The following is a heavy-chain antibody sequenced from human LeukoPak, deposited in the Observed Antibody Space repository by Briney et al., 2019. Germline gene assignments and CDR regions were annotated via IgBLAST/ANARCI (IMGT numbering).Heavy chain of an antibody. CDR2: ISGSGGST. Sequence: GWSLRLSCAPSGFTFSRYAMRWVSQAAGRGREGVSSISGSGGSTYYADSGKGRFTISRDNSKNTLYLQMTSLRAEDTAVYYCAKCRYCSSTSCYGAVGWEYYYYYGMDVWGQGTTVTVPS. CDR3: AKCRYCSSTSCYGAVGWEYYYYYGMDV. V-gene: IGHV3-23*01. D-gene: IGHD2-2*01. CDR1: GFTFSRYA. J-gene: IGHJ6*02.